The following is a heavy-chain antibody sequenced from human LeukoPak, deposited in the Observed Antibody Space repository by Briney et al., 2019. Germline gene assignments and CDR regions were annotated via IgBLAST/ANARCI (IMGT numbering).Heavy chain of an antibody. V-gene: IGHV4-39*01. D-gene: IGHD1-20*01. CDR2: IYYTGST. CDR1: GGSINSSSHF. Sequence: SETLSLTCTVSGGSINSSSHFWGWIRQPPGKGLEWIGSIYYTGSTYHNSSLKSRLTISVDTSKNQFSLKLSSVTAADTAVFYCARLDNWNGYYFDYWGQGTLVTVSS. J-gene: IGHJ4*02. CDR3: ARLDNWNGYYFDY.